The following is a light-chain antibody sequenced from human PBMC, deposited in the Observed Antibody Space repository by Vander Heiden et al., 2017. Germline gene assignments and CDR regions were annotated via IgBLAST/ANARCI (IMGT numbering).Light chain of an antibody. CDR2: SHN. V-gene: IGLV1-47*02. Sequence: QSVLTQPPSASGTPGQRVTISCSGSSSNIGSNYVYWYQQRPGTAPKLLIYSHNQRPSGVPDRFSGSKSGTSASLAISGIRSEDEADYYCAAWDDSLSAWVFGGGTKLTVL. J-gene: IGLJ3*02. CDR1: SSNIGSNY. CDR3: AAWDDSLSAWV.